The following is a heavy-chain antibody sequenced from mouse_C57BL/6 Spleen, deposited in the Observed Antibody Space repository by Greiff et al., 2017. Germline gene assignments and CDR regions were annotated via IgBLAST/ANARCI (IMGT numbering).Heavy chain of an antibody. CDR1: GYPFTDYN. Sequence: VQLQQSGPELVKPGASVKISCKASGYPFTDYNMNWVKQSNGKSLEWIGVINPNYGTTSYNQKFKGKATLTVDQSSSTAYMQLNSLTSEDSAVYYCAREGTTVVATGDAMDYWGQGTSVTVSS. CDR3: AREGTTVVATGDAMDY. V-gene: IGHV1-39*01. J-gene: IGHJ4*01. D-gene: IGHD1-1*01. CDR2: INPNYGTT.